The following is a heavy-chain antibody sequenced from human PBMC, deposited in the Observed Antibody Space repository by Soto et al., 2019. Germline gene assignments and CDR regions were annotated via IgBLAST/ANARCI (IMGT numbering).Heavy chain of an antibody. CDR1: GFTFSSYA. J-gene: IGHJ6*02. V-gene: IGHV3-30-3*01. CDR3: AREGGVVRGEYYYYYGMDV. Sequence: GGSLRLSCAASGFTFSSYAMHWVRQAPGKGLEWVAVISYDGSNKYYADSVKGRFTISRDNSKNTLYLQMNSLRAEDTAVYYCAREGGVVRGEYYYYYGMDVWGQGTTVTVSS. D-gene: IGHD3-10*01. CDR2: ISYDGSNK.